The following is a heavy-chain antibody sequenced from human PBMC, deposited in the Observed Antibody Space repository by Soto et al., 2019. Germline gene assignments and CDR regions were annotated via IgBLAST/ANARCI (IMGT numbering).Heavy chain of an antibody. V-gene: IGHV1-69*04. Sequence: SVKVSCKASGGTFSSYTISWVRQAPGQGLEWMGRIIPILGIANYAQKFQGRVTITADKSTSTAYMELSSLRSEDTAVYYCARERPCGGDCYLYYGMDVWGQGTTVTVS. J-gene: IGHJ6*02. CDR2: IIPILGIA. CDR1: GGTFSSYT. CDR3: ARERPCGGDCYLYYGMDV. D-gene: IGHD2-21*02.